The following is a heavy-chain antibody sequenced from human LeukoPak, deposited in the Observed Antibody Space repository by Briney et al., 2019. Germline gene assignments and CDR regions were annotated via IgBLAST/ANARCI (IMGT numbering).Heavy chain of an antibody. CDR2: FYSSTRT. Sequence: PSQTLSLTCTVSGDSLTSGSRYWSWIRQPAGKGLEWIGHFYSSTRTTYNPSLESRVTISGDTAKNQFSLKLDSVTAADTAVYFCARCMSELDYGHYAYYYHMDVWGKGTTVTVSS. D-gene: IGHD4-17*01. CDR1: GDSLTSGSRY. CDR3: ARCMSELDYGHYAYYYHMDV. V-gene: IGHV4-61*09. J-gene: IGHJ6*04.